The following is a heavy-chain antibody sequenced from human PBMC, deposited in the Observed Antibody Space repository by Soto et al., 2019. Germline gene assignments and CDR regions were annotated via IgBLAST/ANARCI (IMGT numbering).Heavy chain of an antibody. V-gene: IGHV3-21*01. CDR3: ARDLPYYDSSGYYDY. CDR1: GFTFSSYS. Sequence: PGGSLRLSCAASGFTFSSYSMNWVRQAPGKGLEWVSSISSSSSYIYYADSVKGRFTISRDNAKNSLYLQMNSLRAEDTAVYYCARDLPYYDSSGYYDYWGQGTLVTVSS. CDR2: ISSSSSYI. J-gene: IGHJ4*02. D-gene: IGHD3-22*01.